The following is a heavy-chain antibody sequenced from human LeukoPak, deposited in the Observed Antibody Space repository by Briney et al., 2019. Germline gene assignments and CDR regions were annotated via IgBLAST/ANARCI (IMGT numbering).Heavy chain of an antibody. J-gene: IGHJ4*02. CDR3: AIYKASYYDSSGYYPDY. D-gene: IGHD3-22*01. CDR2: IKQDGSEK. V-gene: IGHV3-7*01. CDR1: GFTFSSYW. Sequence: GGSLRLSCAASGFTFSSYWMSWVRQAPGKGLEWVANIKQDGSEKYYVDSVKGRFTISRDNAKNSLYLQMNSLRAEDTAVYFCAIYKASYYDSSGYYPDYWGQGTLVTVSS.